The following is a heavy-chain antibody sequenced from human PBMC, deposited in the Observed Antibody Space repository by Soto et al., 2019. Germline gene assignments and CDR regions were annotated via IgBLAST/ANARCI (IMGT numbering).Heavy chain of an antibody. D-gene: IGHD3-10*01. CDR1: GGSISSGDYY. CDR3: ASNSSGSPSWFDP. Sequence: SETLSLTCTVSGGSISSGDYYWSWIRQPPGKGLEWIGYIYYSGSTNYNPSLKSRVTISVDTSKNQFSLKLSSVTAADTAVYYCASNSSGSPSWFDPWGQGTLVTVSS. CDR2: IYYSGST. J-gene: IGHJ5*02. V-gene: IGHV4-30-4*01.